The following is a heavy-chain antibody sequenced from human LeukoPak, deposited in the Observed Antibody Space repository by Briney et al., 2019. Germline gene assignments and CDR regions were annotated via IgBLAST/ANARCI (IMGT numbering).Heavy chain of an antibody. V-gene: IGHV3-7*01. D-gene: IGHD2-2*01. CDR2: IKQDGSEK. Sequence: PGGSLRLSCAASGFTFSSYWMSLVRQAPGKGLEWVANIKQDGSEKYYVDSVKGRFTISRDNAKNSLYLQMNSLRAEDTAVYYCARDTLGYCSSTSCYGHYYYYYYMDVWGKGTTVTVSS. CDR3: ARDTLGYCSSTSCYGHYYYYYYMDV. CDR1: GFTFSSYW. J-gene: IGHJ6*03.